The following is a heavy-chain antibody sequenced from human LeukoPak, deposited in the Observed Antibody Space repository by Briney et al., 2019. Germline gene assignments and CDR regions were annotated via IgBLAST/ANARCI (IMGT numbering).Heavy chain of an antibody. D-gene: IGHD3-22*01. CDR3: ARGMSPLPSLYDSSGYPPDS. Sequence: PSETLSLTCTVSGGSVSRNYWTWSRQPPGKGLEWIGYVFYSGSTNYNPSLKSRVTISVDTSDNEVSLKLDSVTAADTAMYCCARGMSPLPSLYDSSGYPPDSWGQGTLVTVS. V-gene: IGHV4-59*02. CDR1: GGSVSRNY. J-gene: IGHJ4*02. CDR2: VFYSGST.